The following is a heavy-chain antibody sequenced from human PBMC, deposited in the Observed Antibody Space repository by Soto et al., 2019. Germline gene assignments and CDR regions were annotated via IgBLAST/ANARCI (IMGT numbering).Heavy chain of an antibody. CDR3: ASPLHPYSSGWYGDADAFDI. J-gene: IGHJ3*02. Sequence: PSETLSLTCAVYGGSFSGYYWSWIRQPPGKGLEWIGEINHSGSTNYNPSLKSRVTISVDTSKNQFSLKLSSVTAADTAVYYCASPLHPYSSGWYGDADAFDIWGQGTMVTVSS. D-gene: IGHD6-13*01. V-gene: IGHV4-34*01. CDR2: INHSGST. CDR1: GGSFSGYY.